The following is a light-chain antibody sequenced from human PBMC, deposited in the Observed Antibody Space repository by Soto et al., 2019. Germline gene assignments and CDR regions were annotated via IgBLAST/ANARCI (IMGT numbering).Light chain of an antibody. CDR1: QSVSSY. CDR2: DAS. Sequence: EIVLTQSPATLSLSPGERATLSCRASQSVSSYLAWYQQKPGQAPRLLIYDASNRATGIPARFSGSGSGTDFTLTISSREPEDFAVYYCQQRSNRPPGWTFGQGTKVEIK. V-gene: IGKV3-11*01. CDR3: QQRSNRPPGWT. J-gene: IGKJ1*01.